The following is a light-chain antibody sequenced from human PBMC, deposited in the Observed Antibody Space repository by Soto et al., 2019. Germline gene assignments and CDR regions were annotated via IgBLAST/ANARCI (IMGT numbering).Light chain of an antibody. Sequence: QSVLTQSPSASASLGASVKLTCTLSSGHSSYAIAWHQQQPEKGPRYLMKLNSDGSHSKGDGIPDRFSGSSSGAERYLTISSLQSEDEADYYCQTWDTGIQVFGGGTTLTVL. CDR1: SGHSSYA. J-gene: IGLJ3*02. V-gene: IGLV4-69*02. CDR3: QTWDTGIQV. CDR2: LNSDGSH.